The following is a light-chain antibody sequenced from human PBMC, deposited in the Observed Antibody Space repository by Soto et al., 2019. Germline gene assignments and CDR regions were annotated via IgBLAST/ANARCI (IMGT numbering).Light chain of an antibody. CDR3: NSYTSSSTYV. J-gene: IGLJ1*01. CDR2: DVS. V-gene: IGLV2-14*01. CDR1: TSDVGRYNY. Sequence: QSALTQPASVSGSPGQSITISCTGTTSDVGRYNYVSWYQQHPGKAHKLIIYDVSNRPSGVSNRFSGSKSGNTASLTTSGLQAEDEADYYCNSYTSSSTYVFGTGTKLTVL.